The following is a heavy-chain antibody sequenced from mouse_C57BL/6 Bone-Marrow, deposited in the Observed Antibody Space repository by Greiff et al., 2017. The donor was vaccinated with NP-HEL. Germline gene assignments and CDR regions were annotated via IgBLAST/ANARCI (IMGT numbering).Heavy chain of an antibody. D-gene: IGHD2-1*01. CDR2: IDPSDSET. CDR1: GYTFTSYW. CDR3: AREGVYYDYFVH. V-gene: IGHV1-52*01. J-gene: IGHJ2*01. Sequence: QVQLQQPGAELVRPGSSVKLSCKASGYTFTSYWMHWVKQRPIQGLEWIGTIDPSDSETHYNQKFKNKATLTVDKSSSTAYMQLSSLTSEESAVYYCAREGVYYDYFVHWGQGTTLTVSS.